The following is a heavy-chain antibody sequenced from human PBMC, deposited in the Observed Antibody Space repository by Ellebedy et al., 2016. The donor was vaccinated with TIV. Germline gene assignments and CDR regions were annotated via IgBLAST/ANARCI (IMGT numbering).Heavy chain of an antibody. CDR1: GGSISSSSYY. Sequence: GSLRLSXTVSGGSISSSSYYWGWIRQPPGKGLEWIGSIYYSGSTYYNPSLKSRVTISVDTSKNQFSLKLSSVTAADTAVYYCARLLPVDYYDSSGPRAFDIWGQGTMVTVSS. D-gene: IGHD3-22*01. J-gene: IGHJ3*02. CDR2: IYYSGST. CDR3: ARLLPVDYYDSSGPRAFDI. V-gene: IGHV4-39*07.